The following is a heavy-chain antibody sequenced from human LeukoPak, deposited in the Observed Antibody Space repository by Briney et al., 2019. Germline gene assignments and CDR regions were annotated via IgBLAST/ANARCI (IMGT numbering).Heavy chain of an antibody. J-gene: IGHJ4*02. CDR2: INPNSGNT. CDR1: GYTFTGYY. Sequence: ASVKVSCKASGYTFTGYYMHWVRQAPGQGLEWMGWINPNSGNTGYAQKFQGRVTMTRNTSISTAYMELSSLRSEDTAVYYCARGRIDGYNLRDYWGQGTLVTVSS. D-gene: IGHD5-24*01. V-gene: IGHV1-8*02. CDR3: ARGRIDGYNLRDY.